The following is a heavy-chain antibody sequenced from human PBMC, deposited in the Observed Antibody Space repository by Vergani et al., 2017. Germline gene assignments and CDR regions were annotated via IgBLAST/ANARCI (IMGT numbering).Heavy chain of an antibody. CDR1: GGSITSRSYY. Sequence: QLHLQESGPGLVKPSETLSLTCTVSGGSITSRSYYWGWIRQPPGKGLEWIGNIYHSGATNSKFSLRSRVSISIDTSKSSFSLRLSSVTTADTAMYYRARDNFHFDSENYDDVFDSWGQGTMVIVSS. J-gene: IGHJ3*02. D-gene: IGHD3-16*01. CDR2: IYHSGAT. CDR3: ARDNFHFDSENYDDVFDS. V-gene: IGHV4-39*02.